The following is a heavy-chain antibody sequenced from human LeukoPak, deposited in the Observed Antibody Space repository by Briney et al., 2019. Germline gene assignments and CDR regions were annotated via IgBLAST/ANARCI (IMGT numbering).Heavy chain of an antibody. CDR3: ARDDSSRDDSGGYHY. CDR1: GDSINSYH. CDR2: IHMSGST. V-gene: IGHV4-4*07. J-gene: IGHJ4*02. D-gene: IGHD3-22*01. Sequence: PSETLSLTYTVSGDSINSYHWSWIRQPAGKGLEWIGRIHMSGSTNYNPSLRSRVAISMDNSKNQFSLKLKSVTAADTAVYYCARDDSSRDDSGGYHYWGQAILVTISS.